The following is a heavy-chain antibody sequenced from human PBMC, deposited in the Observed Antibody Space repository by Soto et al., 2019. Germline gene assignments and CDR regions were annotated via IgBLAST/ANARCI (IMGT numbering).Heavy chain of an antibody. CDR1: GFTFSSYA. Sequence: PVGPLRLSGAASGFTFSSYAMSWVRQAPGKGLEWVSAISGSGGSTYYADSVKGRFTISRDNSKNTLYLQMNSLRAEDTAVYYCAKVTYYDILTGYNDAFDIWGQGTMVTVSS. CDR3: AKVTYYDILTGYNDAFDI. V-gene: IGHV3-23*01. D-gene: IGHD3-9*01. J-gene: IGHJ3*02. CDR2: ISGSGGST.